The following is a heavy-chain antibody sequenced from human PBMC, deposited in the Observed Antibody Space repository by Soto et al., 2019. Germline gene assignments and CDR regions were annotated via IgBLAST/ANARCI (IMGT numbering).Heavy chain of an antibody. V-gene: IGHV5-51*01. J-gene: IGHJ4*02. CDR2: IYPGDHGT. D-gene: IGHD6-13*01. CDR3: ARSPRSSPYFDY. Sequence: PGESLKISCQSSGYTFSNFWIGWVRQLPGKGLEWMGIIYPGDHGTRYSPSFHGKVTISADRSINTAYLQWNSLEASDTAFYFCARSPRSSPYFDYCGQGALVTVSS. CDR1: GYTFSNFW.